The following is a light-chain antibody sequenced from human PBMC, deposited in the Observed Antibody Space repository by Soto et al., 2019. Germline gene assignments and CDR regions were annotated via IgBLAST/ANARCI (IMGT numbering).Light chain of an antibody. Sequence: QPVLTQPPSASGSPGQSVTISCTGASSDVGGYNYVSWYQQHPGKAPKLMIYEVNKRPSGVPDRFSGSKSGNTASLTVSGLQAEDEADYYCTSYAGSNGVVFGGGTKLTVL. CDR1: SSDVGGYNY. CDR2: EVN. CDR3: TSYAGSNGVV. J-gene: IGLJ2*01. V-gene: IGLV2-8*01.